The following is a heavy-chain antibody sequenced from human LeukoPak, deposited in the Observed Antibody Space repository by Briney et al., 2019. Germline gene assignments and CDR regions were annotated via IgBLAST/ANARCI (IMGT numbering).Heavy chain of an antibody. J-gene: IGHJ4*02. Sequence: GASVKVSCKASGYTFTSYDINWVRQATGQGLEWTGWMNPNSGNTGYAQKFQGRVTMTRNTSISTAYMELSSLRSEDTAVYYCARAGLGGYDLGVDYWDQGTLVTVSS. CDR3: ARAGLGGYDLGVDY. D-gene: IGHD5-12*01. CDR2: MNPNSGNT. V-gene: IGHV1-8*01. CDR1: GYTFTSYD.